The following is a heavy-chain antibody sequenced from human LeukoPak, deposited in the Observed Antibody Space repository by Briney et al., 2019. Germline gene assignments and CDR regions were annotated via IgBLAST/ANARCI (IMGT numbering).Heavy chain of an antibody. J-gene: IGHJ4*02. Sequence: GGSLRLSCAASGFTFSSYAMSWVRQAPGKGLEWVSAISGSGGSTYYADSVKGRFTISRDNSKNTLYLKMNSLRAEDTAVYYCAKESEGPYCSGGSCYFDYWGQGTLVTVSS. V-gene: IGHV3-23*01. CDR3: AKESEGPYCSGGSCYFDY. CDR1: GFTFSSYA. CDR2: ISGSGGST. D-gene: IGHD2-15*01.